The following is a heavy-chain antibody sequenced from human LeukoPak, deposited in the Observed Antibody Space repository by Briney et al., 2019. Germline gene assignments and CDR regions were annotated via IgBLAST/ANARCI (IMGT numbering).Heavy chain of an antibody. CDR1: GYTFTSYD. CDR3: AKDRDPLTSSGWPWTYFDY. J-gene: IGHJ4*02. V-gene: IGHV1-8*02. D-gene: IGHD6-19*01. Sequence: ASVKVSCKASGYTFTSYDINWVRQATGQGLEWMGWMNPNSGNTGYAQKFQGRVTMTRDMSTSTDYMELSSLRSEDTAIYYCAKDRDPLTSSGWPWTYFDYWGQGTLVTVSS. CDR2: MNPNSGNT.